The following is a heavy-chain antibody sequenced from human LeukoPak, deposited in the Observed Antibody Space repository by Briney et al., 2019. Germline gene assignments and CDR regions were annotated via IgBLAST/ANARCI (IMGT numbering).Heavy chain of an antibody. CDR2: VYYRGST. CDR3: ARNMTTVTTGVVPSHDAFDI. D-gene: IGHD4-11*01. CDR1: GASISSGSYY. Sequence: SETLSLTCAVSGASISSGSYYWGWLRPPPGKGLEGIGSVYYRGSTYYNPSLKSRVTISVETSKNPFSPKLSPVTAADTALYYCARNMTTVTTGVVPSHDAFDIWGQGTMVTVSS. J-gene: IGHJ3*02. V-gene: IGHV4-39*02.